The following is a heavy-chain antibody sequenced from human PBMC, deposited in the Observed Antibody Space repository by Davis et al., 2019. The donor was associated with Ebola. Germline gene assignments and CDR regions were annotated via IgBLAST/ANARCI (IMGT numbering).Heavy chain of an antibody. J-gene: IGHJ4*02. CDR1: GYTFTSYG. CDR3: ARDRDSSGTFDY. CDR2: MSAYKGNT. V-gene: IGHV1-18*01. D-gene: IGHD3-22*01. Sequence: AASAKVSCKASGYTFTSYGISWVRQAPGQGLEWMGWMSAYKGNTNYAQKLQGRVTMTTDTSTSTVYMELRSLRSDDTAVYYCARDRDSSGTFDYWGQGTLVTVSS.